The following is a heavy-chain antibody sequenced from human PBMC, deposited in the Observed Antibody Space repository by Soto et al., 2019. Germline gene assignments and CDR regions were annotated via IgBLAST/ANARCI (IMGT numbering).Heavy chain of an antibody. CDR1: GFTFSSYA. D-gene: IGHD3-9*01. CDR2: ISYDGSNK. J-gene: IGHJ6*02. CDR3: ARRHYDILTGYYYYYFGMDV. Sequence: GGSLRLSCAASGFTFSSYAMHWVRQAPGKGLEWVAVISYDGSNKYYADSVKGRFTISRDNSKNTLYLQMNSLRAEDTAVYYCARRHYDILTGYYYYYFGMDVWGQGTTVTVSS. V-gene: IGHV3-30-3*01.